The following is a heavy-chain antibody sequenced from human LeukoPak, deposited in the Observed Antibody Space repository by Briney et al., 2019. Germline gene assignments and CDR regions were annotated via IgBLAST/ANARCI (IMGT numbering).Heavy chain of an antibody. CDR3: AKDRGDYHDSGGFDY. J-gene: IGHJ4*02. Sequence: PGGSLRLSCAASGFTVGSNYMTWVRQAPGKGLEWVSVISGSDSRTDYADSVKGRLTISRDNSKNTLYLQMNSLRAEDTAVYYCAKDRGDYHDSGGFDYWGQGTLVTVSS. D-gene: IGHD3-22*01. V-gene: IGHV3-23*01. CDR1: GFTVGSNY. CDR2: ISGSDSRT.